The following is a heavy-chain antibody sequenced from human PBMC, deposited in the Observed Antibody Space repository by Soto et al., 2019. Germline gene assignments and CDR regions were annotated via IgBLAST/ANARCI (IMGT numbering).Heavy chain of an antibody. CDR1: GFTFSNYA. CDR3: AKVRIAPAKPFYFDS. J-gene: IGHJ4*02. D-gene: IGHD6-13*01. CDR2: ISNDGSDK. Sequence: QVQLVESGGGVVQPGRSLRLSCVASGFTFSNYAFHWVRQAPGTGLEWVAVISNDGSDKYYADSVKGRFTISRDSSKNTLHLQMDSLRAEDTAVYYCAKVRIAPAKPFYFDSWGQGTLVTVSS. V-gene: IGHV3-30*18.